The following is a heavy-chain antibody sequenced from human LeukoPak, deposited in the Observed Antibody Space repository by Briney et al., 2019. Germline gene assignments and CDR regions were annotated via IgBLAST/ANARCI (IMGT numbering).Heavy chain of an antibody. J-gene: IGHJ4*02. Sequence: GGSLRLSCAASGFSFTNFAMHWVRQAPGKGLEWVAVISYDGSNKYYADSVKGRFTISRDNSKNTLYLQMNSLRAEDTAVYYCAREKRGYYDYVWGSYLQTTFDYWGQGTLVTVSS. V-gene: IGHV3-30-3*01. D-gene: IGHD3-16*02. CDR3: AREKRGYYDYVWGSYLQTTFDY. CDR2: ISYDGSNK. CDR1: GFSFTNFA.